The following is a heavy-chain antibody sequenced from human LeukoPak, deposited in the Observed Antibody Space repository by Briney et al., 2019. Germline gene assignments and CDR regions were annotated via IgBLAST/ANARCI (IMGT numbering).Heavy chain of an antibody. CDR2: ISAYNGNT. CDR3: ALLGPEDSSWYGGAFDI. V-gene: IGHV1-18*01. CDR1: GYTFTSYG. J-gene: IGHJ3*02. Sequence: ALVKVSCKASGYTFTSYGISWVRQAPGQGLEWMGWISAYNGNTNYAQKLQGRVTMTTDTSTSTAYMELRSLRSDDTAVYYCALLGPEDSSWYGGAFDIWGQGTMVTVSS. D-gene: IGHD6-13*01.